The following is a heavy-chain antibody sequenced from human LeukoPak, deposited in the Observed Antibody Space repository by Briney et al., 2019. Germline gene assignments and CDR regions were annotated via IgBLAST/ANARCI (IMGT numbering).Heavy chain of an antibody. CDR1: GFSFISYG. V-gene: IGHV3-7*01. J-gene: IGHJ4*02. CDR3: ARGTIAAPGTDY. D-gene: IGHD6-13*01. Sequence: SGGSLRLSCAASGFSFISYGMHWVRQAPGKGLEWVANLKQDGSEKHFADSVKGRFTISRDNAENSLYLQMNSLRAEDTAMYYCARGTIAAPGTDYWGQGTLVTVSS. CDR2: LKQDGSEK.